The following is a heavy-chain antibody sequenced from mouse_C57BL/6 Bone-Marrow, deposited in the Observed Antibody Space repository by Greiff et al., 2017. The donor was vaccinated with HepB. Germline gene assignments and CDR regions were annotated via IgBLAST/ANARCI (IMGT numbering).Heavy chain of an antibody. J-gene: IGHJ4*01. Sequence: EVKLVESGGGLVKPGGSLKLSCAASGFTFSSYAMSWVRQTPEKRLEWVATISDGGSYTYYPDNVKGRFTISRDNAKNNLYLQMSHLKSEDTAMYYCAREGVARMDYWGQGTSVTVSS. CDR2: ISDGGSYT. CDR3: AREGVARMDY. CDR1: GFTFSSYA. D-gene: IGHD1-1*02. V-gene: IGHV5-4*01.